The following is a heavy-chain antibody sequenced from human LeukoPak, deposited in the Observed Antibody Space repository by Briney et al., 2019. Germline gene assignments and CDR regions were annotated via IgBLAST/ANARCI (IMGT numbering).Heavy chain of an antibody. CDR3: ARGHSGSSYDAFDI. CDR1: GYTFTSYY. Sequence: ASVKVSCKESGYTFTSYYMHWVRQAPGQGLEWMGIINPSGGSTSYAQKFRGRVTMTRDMSTSTVYMELSSLRSEDTAVYYCARGHSGSSYDAFDIWGQGTMVTVSS. D-gene: IGHD1-26*01. J-gene: IGHJ3*02. CDR2: INPSGGST. V-gene: IGHV1-46*01.